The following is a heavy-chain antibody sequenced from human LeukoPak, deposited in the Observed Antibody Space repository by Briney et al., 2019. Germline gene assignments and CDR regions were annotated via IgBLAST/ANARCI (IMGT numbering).Heavy chain of an antibody. Sequence: ASVKVPCKASGYTFTGYYMHWVRQAPGQGLEWMGWINPNSGGTNYAQKFQGRVTMTRNTSISTAYMELSSLRSEDTAVYYCARINYDSSGYYVDYWGQGTLVTVSS. CDR1: GYTFTGYY. D-gene: IGHD3-22*01. CDR3: ARINYDSSGYYVDY. J-gene: IGHJ4*02. V-gene: IGHV1-2*02. CDR2: INPNSGGT.